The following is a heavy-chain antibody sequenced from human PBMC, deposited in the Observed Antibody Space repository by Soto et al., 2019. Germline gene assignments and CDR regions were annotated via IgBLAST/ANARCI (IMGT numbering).Heavy chain of an antibody. J-gene: IGHJ6*03. CDR3: ARESNGPLYYYYYMDV. V-gene: IGHV3-64*01. D-gene: IGHD4-4*01. CDR1: GFTFSSYA. CDR2: ISSNGGST. Sequence: GGSLRLSCAASGFTFSSYAMHWVRQAPGKGLEYVSAISSNGGSTYYANSVKGRFTISRDNSKNTLYLQMGSLRAEDMAVYYCARESNGPLYYYYYMDVWGKGTTVTVSS.